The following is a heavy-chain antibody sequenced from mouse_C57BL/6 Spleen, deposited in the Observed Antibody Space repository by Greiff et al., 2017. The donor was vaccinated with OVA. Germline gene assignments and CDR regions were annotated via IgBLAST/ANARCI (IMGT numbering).Heavy chain of an antibody. Sequence: VQLQQSGPELVKPGASVKISCKASGYTFTDYYMNWVKQSHGKSLEWIGDINPNNGGTSYNQKFKGKATLTVDKSSSTAYMELRSLTSEDSAVYYCASYDYDGLGYFDVGGTGTTVTVSS. D-gene: IGHD2-4*01. CDR3: ASYDYDGLGYFDV. CDR1: GYTFTDYY. CDR2: INPNNGGT. V-gene: IGHV1-26*01. J-gene: IGHJ1*03.